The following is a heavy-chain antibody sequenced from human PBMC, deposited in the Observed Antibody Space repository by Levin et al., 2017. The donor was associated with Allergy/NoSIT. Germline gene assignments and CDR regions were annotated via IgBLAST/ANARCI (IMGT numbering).Heavy chain of an antibody. D-gene: IGHD5-12*01. J-gene: IGHJ4*02. V-gene: IGHV3-21*01. CDR3: ARDGRSSGYGDY. Sequence: ASVKVSCAVSGFTFSSYSMNWARQAPGKGLEWVSYISSSSNFIYYADSVKGRFTISRDNAKDSLYLQMNSLRVEDTAVYYCARDGRSSGYGDYWGQGTLVTVSS. CDR2: ISSSSNFI. CDR1: GFTFSSYS.